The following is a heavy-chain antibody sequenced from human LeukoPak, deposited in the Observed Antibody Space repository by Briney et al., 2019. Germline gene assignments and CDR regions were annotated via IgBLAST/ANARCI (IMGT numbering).Heavy chain of an antibody. J-gene: IGHJ4*02. CDR3: ATLSVIGSYSFDY. CDR2: ISYDGSNK. D-gene: IGHD1-26*01. V-gene: IGHV3-30-3*01. CDR1: AFIFSGHW. Sequence: GGSLRLSCEGSAFIFSGHWMSWVRQAPGKGLEWVAVISYDGSNKYYADSVKGRFTISRDNSKNTLYLQMNSLRAEDTAVYYCATLSVIGSYSFDYWGQGTLVTVSS.